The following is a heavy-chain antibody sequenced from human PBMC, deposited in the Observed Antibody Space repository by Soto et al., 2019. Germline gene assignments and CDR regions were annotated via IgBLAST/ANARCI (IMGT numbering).Heavy chain of an antibody. CDR1: GYPFSKYG. D-gene: IGHD5-12*01. V-gene: IGHV1-18*04. J-gene: IGHJ5*02. CDR2: IKPDNGNT. CDR3: ATSYDSGFDP. Sequence: QLQLVQSGGEVKKPGASVRVSCEAYGYPFSKYGISWIRQAPEQGLEWMGWIKPDNGNTDYAQKFQGRVTMTTDTSSNTAYMELRSLRSDDTAVYYCATSYDSGFDPWGQGTLVSVSS.